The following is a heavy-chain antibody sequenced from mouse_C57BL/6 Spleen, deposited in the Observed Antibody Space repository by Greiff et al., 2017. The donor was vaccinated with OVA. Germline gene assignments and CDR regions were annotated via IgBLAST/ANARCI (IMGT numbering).Heavy chain of an antibody. V-gene: IGHV5-4*01. CDR3: ARDQAGSFAY. Sequence: EVKVEESGGGLVKPGGSLKLSCAASGFTFSSYAMSWVRQTPEKRLEWVATISDGGSYTYYPDNVKGRFTISRDNAKNNLYLQMSHLKSEDTAMYYCARDQAGSFAYWGQGTLVTVSA. J-gene: IGHJ3*01. CDR2: ISDGGSYT. CDR1: GFTFSSYA.